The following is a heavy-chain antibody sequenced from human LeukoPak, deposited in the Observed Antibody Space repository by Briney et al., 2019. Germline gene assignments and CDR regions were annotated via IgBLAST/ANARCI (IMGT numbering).Heavy chain of an antibody. Sequence: GGSLRLSCAVSGFTFSSYGTSWVRQAPGKGLEWVSATSGSGYSTYYADSVKGRFTISRDNSKNTLYLQMNSLRAEDTAVYYCAKAMLGTAMFDYWGQGTLVTVSS. CDR1: GFTFSSYG. D-gene: IGHD5-18*01. CDR2: TSGSGYST. V-gene: IGHV3-23*01. CDR3: AKAMLGTAMFDY. J-gene: IGHJ4*02.